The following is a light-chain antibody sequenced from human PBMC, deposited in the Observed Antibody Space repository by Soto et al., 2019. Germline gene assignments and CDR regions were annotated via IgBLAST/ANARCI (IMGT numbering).Light chain of an antibody. CDR1: QSNSLW. CDR2: KTS. Sequence: DIHMTQSPSTLSASVGDRVTITCRASQSNSLWVAWYQQKPGRAPNLLIYKTSSLETGVPSRFSGSRSGTEFPLTISSLQPDDFAMYYCQQYQDYSCTFCQGTKVEVK. J-gene: IGKJ1*01. CDR3: QQYQDYSCT. V-gene: IGKV1-5*03.